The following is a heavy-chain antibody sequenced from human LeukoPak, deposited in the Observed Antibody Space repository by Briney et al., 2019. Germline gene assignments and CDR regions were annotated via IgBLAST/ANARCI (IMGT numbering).Heavy chain of an antibody. CDR3: ASLGVYGSGSYYKKYYFDY. V-gene: IGHV1-69*01. D-gene: IGHD3-10*01. J-gene: IGHJ4*02. CDR1: GGTFSSYA. CDR2: IIPIFGTA. Sequence: SVKVSCKASGGTFSSYAISWVRQAPGQGLEWMGGIIPIFGTANYAQKFQGRVTITADESSSTAYMELSSLRSEDTAVYYCASLGVYGSGSYYKKYYFDYWGQGTLVTVSS.